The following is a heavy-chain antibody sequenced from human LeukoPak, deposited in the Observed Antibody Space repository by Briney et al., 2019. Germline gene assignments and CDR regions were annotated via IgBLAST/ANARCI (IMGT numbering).Heavy chain of an antibody. J-gene: IGHJ4*02. CDR2: IYYSGST. V-gene: IGHV4-39*07. Sequence: PSETLSLTCTVSGGSISRSSFYWDWIRQSAGKGLEWIGSIYYSGSTHYNPSLKSRVTIAVDTSKNQFSLKVSSVTAADTAVYYCARAVAGPFDYWGQGTLVTVSS. D-gene: IGHD6-19*01. CDR3: ARAVAGPFDY. CDR1: GGSISRSSFY.